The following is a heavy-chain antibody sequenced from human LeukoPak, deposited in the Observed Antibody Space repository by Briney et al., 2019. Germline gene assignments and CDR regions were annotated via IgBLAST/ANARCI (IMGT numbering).Heavy chain of an antibody. CDR2: IYSGGST. Sequence: AGGSLRLSCAASGFTFSSYWMSWVRQAPGKGLEWVSVIYSGGSTYYADSVKGQFTISRDNSKNTLYLRMNSLRAEDTAVYYCAIGTYDFWSGYYIYWGQGTLVTVSS. CDR3: AIGTYDFWSGYYIY. J-gene: IGHJ4*02. V-gene: IGHV3-53*01. D-gene: IGHD3-3*01. CDR1: GFTFSSYW.